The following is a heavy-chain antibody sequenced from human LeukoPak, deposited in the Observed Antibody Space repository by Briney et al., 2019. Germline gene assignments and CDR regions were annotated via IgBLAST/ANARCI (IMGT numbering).Heavy chain of an antibody. CDR2: ISYDGSNK. CDR3: ARDRCGYSSTCPFDY. D-gene: IGHD6-13*01. CDR1: GFTFSSYP. V-gene: IGHV3-30-3*01. Sequence: PGGSLRLSCAASGFTFSSYPMHWVRRAPGKGLEWLAFISYDGSNKYYADSVKGRFTISRDNSKNTLYLQMNSLRVEDTAVYYCARDRCGYSSTCPFDYWGQGTLVTASS. J-gene: IGHJ4*02.